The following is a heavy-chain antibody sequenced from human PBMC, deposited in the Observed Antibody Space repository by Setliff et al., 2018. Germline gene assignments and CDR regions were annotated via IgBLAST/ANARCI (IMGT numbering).Heavy chain of an antibody. V-gene: IGHV1-18*01. D-gene: IGHD2-21*01. CDR3: ASADVVVAP. CDR1: GYSFINYG. Sequence: ASVKVSCKASGYSFINYGITWLRQAPGQGLEWMGWISPYKSDTNYAQKFQGRVSMTTDTSTSTAYMELRSLRSDDTAVYYCASADVVVAPWGQGTLVTVSS. J-gene: IGHJ4*02. CDR2: ISPYKSDT.